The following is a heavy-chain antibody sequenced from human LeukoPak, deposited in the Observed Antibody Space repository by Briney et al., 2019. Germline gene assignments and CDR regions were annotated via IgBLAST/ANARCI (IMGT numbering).Heavy chain of an antibody. J-gene: IGHJ5*01. D-gene: IGHD2-2*01. Sequence: PGGSLRLSCAGSGFTFSRYTFNWVRQAPGRGLEWVSAISGDSKYIYYTDSVKGRFTISRDNAKNSVFLQMNSLRVEDTAVYYCARAPIVSVGYCSSSSCQADSWGQGTLATVSS. V-gene: IGHV3-21*01. CDR2: ISGDSKYI. CDR1: GFTFSRYT. CDR3: ARAPIVSVGYCSSSSCQADS.